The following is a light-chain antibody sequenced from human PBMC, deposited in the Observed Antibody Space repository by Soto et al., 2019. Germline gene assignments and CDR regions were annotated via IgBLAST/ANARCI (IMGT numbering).Light chain of an antibody. V-gene: IGKV3-15*01. CDR3: QHYYNWPET. J-gene: IGKJ1*01. CDR2: DAS. Sequence: EIVMTQSPATLSVSPGERATLSCRASQSVSSNLAWYQQKPGRAPRLLIYDASTRATGIPARFSGSGSGTEFTLTISSLQSEDFAVYYCQHYYNWPETFGQGTKVDIK. CDR1: QSVSSN.